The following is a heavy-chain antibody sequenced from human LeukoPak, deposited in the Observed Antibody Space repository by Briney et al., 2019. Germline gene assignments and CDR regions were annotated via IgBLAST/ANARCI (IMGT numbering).Heavy chain of an antibody. Sequence: SQTLSLTCTVSVGSISSGSYYGSWIRQPAGEGLEWIGPIYTSGNTNYNPSLKSRVTISVDTSKNQFSLKLSTVPAADTAVYYCARELRNWGSQAYYYYMDVWGKGTTVTVSS. CDR3: ARELRNWGSQAYYYYMDV. D-gene: IGHD3-16*01. J-gene: IGHJ6*03. CDR1: VGSISSGSYY. V-gene: IGHV4-61*02. CDR2: IYTSGNT.